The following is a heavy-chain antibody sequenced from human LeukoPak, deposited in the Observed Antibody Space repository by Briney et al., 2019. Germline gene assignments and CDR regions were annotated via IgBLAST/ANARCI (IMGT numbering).Heavy chain of an antibody. J-gene: IGHJ6*03. CDR2: IFYSGDT. CDR3: ARDGVLAGGDYYYYMDV. V-gene: IGHV4-59*01. CDR1: GGSFSNYY. D-gene: IGHD2-8*02. Sequence: SETLSLTCTVSGGSFSNYYWTWIRQPPGRGLEWIGYIFYSGDTNYNPSLKSRVTMSLDTSKNQFSLRLNSVTAADTAVYYCARDGVLAGGDYYYYMDVWGKGTTVTVSS.